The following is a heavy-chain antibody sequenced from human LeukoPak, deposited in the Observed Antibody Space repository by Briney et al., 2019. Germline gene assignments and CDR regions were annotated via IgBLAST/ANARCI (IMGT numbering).Heavy chain of an antibody. Sequence: QPGGSLRLSCAASGFNFSIYGMHWVRQAPGKGLEWVTFVRYDQSATVYADSVQGRFAISRDNSKNTVYLQMNSLRVVDTALYFCVKDQGECPGSRCYLRFLEYWGQGTLVIVSS. V-gene: IGHV3-30*02. J-gene: IGHJ4*02. CDR2: VRYDQSAT. D-gene: IGHD3-3*01. CDR1: GFNFSIYG. CDR3: VKDQGECPGSRCYLRFLEY.